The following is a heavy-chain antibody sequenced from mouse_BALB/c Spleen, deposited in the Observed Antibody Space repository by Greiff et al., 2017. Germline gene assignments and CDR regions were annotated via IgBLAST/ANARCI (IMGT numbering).Heavy chain of an antibody. CDR1: GFSLTSYG. CDR2: IWAGGST. J-gene: IGHJ2*01. CDR3: ARDPLSYYKNYFDY. V-gene: IGHV2-9*02. Sequence: VKLMESGPGLVAPSQSLSITCTVSGFSLTSYGVHWVRQPPGKGLEWLGVIWAGGSTNYNSALMSRLSISKDNSKSQVFLKMNSLQTDDTAMYYCARDPLSYYKNYFDYGGQGTTLTVSS. D-gene: IGHD2-12*01.